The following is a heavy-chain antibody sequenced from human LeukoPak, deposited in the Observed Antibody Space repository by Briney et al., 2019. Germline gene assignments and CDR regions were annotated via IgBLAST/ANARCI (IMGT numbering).Heavy chain of an antibody. J-gene: IGHJ5*02. V-gene: IGHV1-46*01. CDR3: ARDLGRYYYGSGSYIINWFDP. D-gene: IGHD3-10*01. Sequence: ASVKVSCKASGYTFTSYYMHWVRQAPGQGLEWMGIINPSGCSTSYAQKFQGRVTMTRDTSTSTVYMELSSLRSEDTAVYYCARDLGRYYYGSGSYIINWFDPWGQGTLVTVSS. CDR2: INPSGCST. CDR1: GYTFTSYY.